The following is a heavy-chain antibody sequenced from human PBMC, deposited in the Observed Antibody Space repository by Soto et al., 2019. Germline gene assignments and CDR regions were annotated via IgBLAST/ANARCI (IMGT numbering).Heavy chain of an antibody. CDR3: TRDASRDSSARGWFDP. CDR2: ISSNSAYI. CDR1: GFTFRSFT. J-gene: IGHJ5*02. Sequence: PGRSLRLSCAASGFTFRSFTMNWVRQAPGKGLEWVSTISSNSAYIYYTDALRGRFTISRDNAKNSLHLQMNSLRAEDTAVYYCTRDASRDSSARGWFDPWGPGTLVTVSS. V-gene: IGHV3-21*01. D-gene: IGHD6-13*01.